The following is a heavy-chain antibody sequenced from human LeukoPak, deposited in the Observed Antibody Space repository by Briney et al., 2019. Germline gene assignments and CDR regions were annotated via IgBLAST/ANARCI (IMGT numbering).Heavy chain of an antibody. Sequence: SQTLSLTCAISADRVSSNSATWNWIRQSPSRGLEWLGRTYYRSKWYNDYAASVKSRITIKPDTSKNQFSLQLNSVTPEDTALYICTRDEGAFRGASHYHAWGQGTLVTVSS. D-gene: IGHD3-10*01. CDR1: ADRVSSNSAT. V-gene: IGHV6-1*01. CDR2: TYYRSKWYN. CDR3: TRDEGAFRGASHYHA. J-gene: IGHJ4*01.